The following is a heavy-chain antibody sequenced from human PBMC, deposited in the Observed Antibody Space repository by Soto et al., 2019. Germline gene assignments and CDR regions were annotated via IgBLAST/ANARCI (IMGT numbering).Heavy chain of an antibody. CDR1: GGSISDYY. CDR3: ARGRYSSVWYLGY. J-gene: IGHJ4*02. D-gene: IGHD6-19*01. Sequence: QLQLQESGPGLVKPSETLSLTCTVSGGSISDYYWSWIRQPPGKGLEWIGHIHYSGSTNYNSSLKSRVTISLDTSKKHFSLNLTSVTAADTAVYYCARGRYSSVWYLGYCGQRTLVTVSS. CDR2: IHYSGST. V-gene: IGHV4-59*01.